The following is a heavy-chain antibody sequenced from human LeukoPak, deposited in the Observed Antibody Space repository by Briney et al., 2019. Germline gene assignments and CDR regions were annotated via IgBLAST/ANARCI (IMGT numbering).Heavy chain of an antibody. J-gene: IGHJ4*02. CDR3: ARKLVTSGRYFDY. CDR1: GYSISSGYY. CDR2: ILHSGST. D-gene: IGHD2-21*02. V-gene: IGHV4-38-2*02. Sequence: PSETLSLTCTGSGYSISSGYYWGWIPQPPGKGLEWIGSILHSGSTYYTPSLKSRVTISLDTSNNQFALKLSSVTAADTAVYYCARKLVTSGRYFDYWGQGTLVTASS.